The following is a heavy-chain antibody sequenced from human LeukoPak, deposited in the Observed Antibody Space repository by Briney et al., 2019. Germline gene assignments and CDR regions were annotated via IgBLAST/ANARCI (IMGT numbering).Heavy chain of an antibody. V-gene: IGHV3-23*01. J-gene: IGHJ4*02. CDR2: ISGSGGST. D-gene: IGHD6-25*01. CDR3: AKLGMYSSGGFDY. CDR1: GFTFSSYA. Sequence: GGSLRLSCAASGFTFSSYAMSWVRQAPGKGLEWGSAISGSGGSTYYADSVKGRFTISRDNSKNTLYLQMNSLRAEDTAVYYCAKLGMYSSGGFDYWGQGTLVTVSS.